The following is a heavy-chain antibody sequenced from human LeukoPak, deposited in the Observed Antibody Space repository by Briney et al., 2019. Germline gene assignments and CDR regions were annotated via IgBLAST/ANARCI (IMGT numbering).Heavy chain of an antibody. D-gene: IGHD4-23*01. CDR3: ARQAGGNSGPFDY. Sequence: PSETLSLTCTVSGGSISSINSNYCSWIRQPPGKGLEWIGYIYNSGSTNYNPSLKSRVTISVDTSKNQFSLKLSSVTAADTALYHCARQAGGNSGPFDYWGQGTVVTVSS. CDR1: GGSISSINSNY. J-gene: IGHJ4*02. V-gene: IGHV4-59*08. CDR2: IYNSGST.